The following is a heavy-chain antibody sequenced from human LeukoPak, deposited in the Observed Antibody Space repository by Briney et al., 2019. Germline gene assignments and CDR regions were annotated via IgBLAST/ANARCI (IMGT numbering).Heavy chain of an antibody. D-gene: IGHD3-3*01. Sequence: RQAPXXXRXWVSAIGGSGGDTYYADSVKGRFSISRDTSKNTLNLQMNSLRAEDTAVYYCAKSRADFWSSSDVWGKGTTVTVSS. J-gene: IGHJ6*04. CDR3: AKSRADFWSSSDV. V-gene: IGHV3-23*01. CDR2: IGGSGGDT.